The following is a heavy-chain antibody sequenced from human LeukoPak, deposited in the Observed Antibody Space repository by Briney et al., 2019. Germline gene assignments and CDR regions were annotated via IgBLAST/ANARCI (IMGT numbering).Heavy chain of an antibody. CDR3: ARQGGSGRSYDY. D-gene: IGHD3-10*01. CDR1: GASISSSSYY. Sequence: SETLSLTCNVSGASISSSSYYWGWIRQPPGKGLEWIGTSGSTYYNPSLKSRVIISVDTSNNQFSLKLSSVTAADTAVYYCARQGGSGRSYDYWGQGTLVPVSS. V-gene: IGHV4-39*01. J-gene: IGHJ4*02. CDR2: SGST.